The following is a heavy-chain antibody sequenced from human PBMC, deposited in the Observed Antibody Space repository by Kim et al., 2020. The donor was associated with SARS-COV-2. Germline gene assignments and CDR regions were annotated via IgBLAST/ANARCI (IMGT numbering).Heavy chain of an antibody. Sequence: SGPTLVNPTQTLTLTCTFSGFSLSTSGMCVSWIRQPPGKALEWLARIDWDDDKYYSTSLKTRLTISKDTSKNQVVLTMTNMDPVDTATYYCARMGALAAAGGYGMDVWGQGTTVTVSS. CDR2: IDWDDDK. CDR3: ARMGALAAAGGYGMDV. CDR1: GFSLSTSGMC. D-gene: IGHD6-13*01. V-gene: IGHV2-70*11. J-gene: IGHJ6*02.